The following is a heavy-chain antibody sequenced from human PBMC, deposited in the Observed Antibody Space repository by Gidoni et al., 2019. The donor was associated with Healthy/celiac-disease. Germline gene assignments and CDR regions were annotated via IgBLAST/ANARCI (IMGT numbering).Heavy chain of an antibody. J-gene: IGHJ4*02. CDR2: ISSSSSTI. V-gene: IGHV3-48*01. D-gene: IGHD3-22*01. CDR1: GFTFSSYS. Sequence: EVQLVESGGGLVQPGGSLRLSCAASGFTFSSYSMNWVRQAPGKGLEWVSYISSSSSTIYYADSVKGRFTISRDNAKNSLYLQMNSLRAEDTAVYYCARGRSYYYDSSGYYSYWGQGTLVTVSS. CDR3: ARGRSYYYDSSGYYSY.